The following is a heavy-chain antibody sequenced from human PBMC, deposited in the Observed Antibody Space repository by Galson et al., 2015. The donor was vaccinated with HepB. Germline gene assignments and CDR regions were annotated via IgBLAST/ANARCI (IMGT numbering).Heavy chain of an antibody. V-gene: IGHV3-23*01. CDR1: GFTFSRLG. Sequence: SLRLSCAASGFTFSRLGMTWVRQAPGKGLECVSAIGVRGTTDYSDSVKGRFIISRDNSKNMLYLQMNNLRAEDTAVYYCAKGTTDIDPWGQGTLVTVSS. D-gene: IGHD2-21*02. CDR2: IGVRGTT. CDR3: AKGTTDIDP. J-gene: IGHJ5*02.